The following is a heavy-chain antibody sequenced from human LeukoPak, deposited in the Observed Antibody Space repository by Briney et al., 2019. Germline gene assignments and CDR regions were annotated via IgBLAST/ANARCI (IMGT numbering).Heavy chain of an antibody. D-gene: IGHD4-17*01. CDR1: GYTFTSYD. V-gene: IGHV1-8*01. Sequence: ASVKVSCKASGYTFTSYDINWVRQATGQGLEWMGWMNPNSGNTGYAQKFQGRVTMTRNTAISTAYMELSRLRSEGTAVYYWARDYGDYDSYYYYVMDVWGQGTTVTVSS. CDR3: ARDYGDYDSYYYYVMDV. CDR2: MNPNSGNT. J-gene: IGHJ6*02.